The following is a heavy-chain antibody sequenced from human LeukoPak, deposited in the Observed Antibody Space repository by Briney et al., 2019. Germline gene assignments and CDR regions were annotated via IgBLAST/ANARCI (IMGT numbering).Heavy chain of an antibody. CDR3: ATTESFTSGGYEY. J-gene: IGHJ4*02. V-gene: IGHV4-39*02. D-gene: IGHD5-12*01. CDR1: GGSISRSSYH. CDR2: INYSGDT. Sequence: KPSETLSLTCTVSGGSISRSSYHWGWLRQPPGKGLEWIGSINYSGDTYYNPSLKSRVTISVDTSKNLFSLNLSSLTAADTAVYYCATTESFTSGGYEYWGQGTLVTVSS.